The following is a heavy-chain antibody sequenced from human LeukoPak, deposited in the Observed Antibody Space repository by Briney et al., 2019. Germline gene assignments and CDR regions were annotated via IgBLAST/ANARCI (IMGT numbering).Heavy chain of an antibody. CDR2: INSISETI. CDR1: GXTFSNAW. D-gene: IGHD3-10*01. J-gene: IGHJ4*02. V-gene: IGHV3-48*02. Sequence: GGSLRLSCAASGXTFSNAWMSWVRQAPGRGQEWVSYINSISETIYYADSVKGRFTISRDNAKNSLYLQMNSLRDEDTAVYYCARDHAASGSFYDYWGQGTLVTVSS. CDR3: ARDHAASGSFYDY.